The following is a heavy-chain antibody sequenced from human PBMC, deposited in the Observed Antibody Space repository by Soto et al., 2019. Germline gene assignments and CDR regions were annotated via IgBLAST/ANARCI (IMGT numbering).Heavy chain of an antibody. CDR3: ARGIAPYYFDY. D-gene: IGHD6-13*01. CDR1: GYTFTSYA. Sequence: QVQLVQSGAEEKKPGASVKVSCKASGYTFTSYAMHWVRQAPGQRLEWMGWINAGIGNTKYSQKFQGRVTITRDTSASTAYMELSSLRSEDTAVYYCARGIAPYYFDYWGQGTLVTVSS. CDR2: INAGIGNT. J-gene: IGHJ4*02. V-gene: IGHV1-3*05.